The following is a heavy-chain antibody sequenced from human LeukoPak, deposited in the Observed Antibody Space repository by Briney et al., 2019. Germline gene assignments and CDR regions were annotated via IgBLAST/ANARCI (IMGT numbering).Heavy chain of an antibody. V-gene: IGHV4-38-2*02. J-gene: IGHJ4*02. Sequence: PSETLSLTCIVSGYSITSGYYWGWIRQPPGKGLEWIGEINHSGSTNYNPSLKSRVTISVDTSKNQFSLKLSSVTAADTAVYYCARGLGVRRITMMRAHDYWGQGTLVTVSS. CDR2: INHSGST. CDR1: GYSITSGYY. CDR3: ARGLGVRRITMMRAHDY. D-gene: IGHD3-22*01.